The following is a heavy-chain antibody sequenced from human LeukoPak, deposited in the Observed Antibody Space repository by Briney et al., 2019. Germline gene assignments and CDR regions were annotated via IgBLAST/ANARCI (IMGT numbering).Heavy chain of an antibody. CDR3: ARDRMIVDY. V-gene: IGHV3-21*01. J-gene: IGHJ4*02. CDR2: ISGDGATT. D-gene: IGHD3-22*01. Sequence: GGSLRLSCAASGFPFSSYAMTWVRQAPGKGMEWVSSISGDGATTYHADSVKGRFTISRDNAKNSLYLQMNSLRAEDTAVYYCARDRMIVDYWGQGTLVTVSS. CDR1: GFPFSSYA.